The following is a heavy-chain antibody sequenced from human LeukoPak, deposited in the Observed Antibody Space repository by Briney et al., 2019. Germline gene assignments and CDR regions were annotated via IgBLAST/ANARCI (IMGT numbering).Heavy chain of an antibody. D-gene: IGHD3-10*01. CDR2: IYYSRST. V-gene: IGHV4-39*06. Sequence: PSETLSLTCTVSGGSITSSSYYWGWLRQAPGKGLEWIGSIYYSRSTYYKPALKSRITVTVNTSKNQVPLKLSSVTAADTAVYYCARDHKLWFGELYYYYYMDVWGKGTTVTISS. CDR1: GGSITSSSYY. CDR3: ARDHKLWFGELYYYYYMDV. J-gene: IGHJ6*03.